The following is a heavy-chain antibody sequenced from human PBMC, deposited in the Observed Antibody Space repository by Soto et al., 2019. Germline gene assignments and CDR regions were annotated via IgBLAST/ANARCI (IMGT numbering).Heavy chain of an antibody. CDR3: VRGVRLHFDL. Sequence: GGSLRLSCGVSGFTFSTYAMSWVRQAPGKGLEWVSAISGSGNKTFYADSVKGRFTVSRDNSKNTLHLHMSSLRVEDTAVYYCVRGVRLHFDLWGQGTLVTVSS. V-gene: IGHV3-23*01. CDR2: ISGSGNKT. CDR1: GFTFSTYA. J-gene: IGHJ4*02.